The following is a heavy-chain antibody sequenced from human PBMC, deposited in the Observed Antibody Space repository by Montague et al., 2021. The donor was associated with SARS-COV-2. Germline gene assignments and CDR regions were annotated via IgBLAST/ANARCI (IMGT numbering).Heavy chain of an antibody. CDR1: GGSIANSHKY. V-gene: IGHV4-39*07. CDR3: VAGGGSAKAGAY. J-gene: IGHJ4*02. D-gene: IGHD6-25*01. Sequence: SETLSLTCTVSGGSIANSHKYWGWVRQPPGKGLEWIGSVLYTGTPYDHPSLTARVTISLDTSKNQFSLKMYSVTAADTATYFCVAGGGSAKAGAYWGQGTLVTVSS. CDR2: VLYTGTP.